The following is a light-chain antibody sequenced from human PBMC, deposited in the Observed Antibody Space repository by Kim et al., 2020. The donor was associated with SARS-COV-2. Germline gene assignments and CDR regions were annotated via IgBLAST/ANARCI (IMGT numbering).Light chain of an antibody. V-gene: IGKV3D-20*01. CDR1: QSVSSGF. Sequence: LSPGERATLSCVTSQSVSSGFLAWYQQKPGLAPRLLIHEASTRATGIPDRFSGSGSGTAYTLTISRVEPEDIAVYYCQQYVFSPRTFGQGTKLEI. J-gene: IGKJ2*01. CDR2: EAS. CDR3: QQYVFSPRT.